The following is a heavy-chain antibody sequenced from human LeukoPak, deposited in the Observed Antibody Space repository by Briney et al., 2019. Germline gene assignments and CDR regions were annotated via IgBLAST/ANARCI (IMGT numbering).Heavy chain of an antibody. J-gene: IGHJ4*02. D-gene: IGHD3-10*01. CDR1: GYSIGSGYY. Sequence: SETLSLTCAVSGYSIGSGYYWGWIRQPPGKGLEWIGSIYHSGSTYYNPSLKSRVTISVDTSKNRFSLKLSSVTAADTAVYYCARARSGSGSYYNRGYFDYWGQGTLVTVSS. CDR2: IYHSGST. CDR3: ARARSGSGSYYNRGYFDY. V-gene: IGHV4-38-2*01.